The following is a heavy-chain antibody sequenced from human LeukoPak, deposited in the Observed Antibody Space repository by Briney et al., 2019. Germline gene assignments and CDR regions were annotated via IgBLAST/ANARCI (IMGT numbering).Heavy chain of an antibody. D-gene: IGHD4-17*01. J-gene: IGHJ4*02. Sequence: GGSLRLSCAASGFTFSSYGMHWVRQAPGKGLEWVAVIWYDGSNKYYADSEKGRFTISRDNSKNTLYLQMNSLRAEDTAVYYCAKDRDGDSDYWGQGTLVTVSS. CDR2: IWYDGSNK. CDR3: AKDRDGDSDY. V-gene: IGHV3-33*06. CDR1: GFTFSSYG.